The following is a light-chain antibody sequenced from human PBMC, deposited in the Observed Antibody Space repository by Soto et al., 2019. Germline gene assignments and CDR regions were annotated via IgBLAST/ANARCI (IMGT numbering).Light chain of an antibody. Sequence: DIVMTQSPDSLSVPLGERATINCKSSQSVLYSSNNKNCLAWYQQKPGQSPKLLIYWASTRESGVPDRFSGSGSGTDFTLTISSLQAEDVAVYYCQQCYNTPSFGPGTKVDI. V-gene: IGKV4-1*01. CDR1: QSVLYSSNNKNC. CDR2: WAS. J-gene: IGKJ3*01. CDR3: QQCYNTPS.